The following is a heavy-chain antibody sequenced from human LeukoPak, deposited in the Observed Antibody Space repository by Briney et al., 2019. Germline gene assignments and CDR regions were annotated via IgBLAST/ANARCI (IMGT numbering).Heavy chain of an antibody. V-gene: IGHV1-18*04. CDR2: MSAYNANT. CDR3: ARTDYDMLTGARMDV. J-gene: IGHJ6*04. D-gene: IGHD3-9*01. CDR1: GYTFTNYV. Sequence: GPSVTVSSTASGYTFTNYVITGVGQAPGQGREWRGWMSAYNANTNYAQKFQGRVTMTTDTSTSTVYMELRSLRSDDTAIYYCARTDYDMLTGARMDVWGKGTTVTVSS.